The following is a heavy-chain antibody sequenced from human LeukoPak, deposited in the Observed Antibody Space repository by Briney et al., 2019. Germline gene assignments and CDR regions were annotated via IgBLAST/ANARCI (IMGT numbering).Heavy chain of an antibody. CDR1: GGSISSGGYS. J-gene: IGHJ3*02. CDR3: ASAALNYYDSSGKSAFDI. V-gene: IGHV4-30-2*01. CDR2: IYHSGST. Sequence: PSETLSLTCAVSGGSISSGGYSWSWIRQPPGKGLEWIGYIYHSGSTYYNPSLKSRVTISVDRSENQFSLKLSSETAADTAVYYCASAALNYYDSSGKSAFDIWGQGTMVTVSS. D-gene: IGHD3-22*01.